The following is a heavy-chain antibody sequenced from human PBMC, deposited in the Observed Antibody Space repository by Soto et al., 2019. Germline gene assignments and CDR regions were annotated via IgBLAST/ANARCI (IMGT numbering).Heavy chain of an antibody. CDR2: ILYDGSDK. J-gene: IGHJ4*02. Sequence: GGSLRLSCAASGFTFSSYDMHWVRQAPGKGLEWVAGILYDGSDKYYADSVKGRFTISRENSKNTLYLQMNSLRSEDSAVYYCAKAGGGFGDFVHHWGQGTPVTVSS. D-gene: IGHD3-10*01. CDR1: GFTFSSYD. CDR3: AKAGGGFGDFVHH. V-gene: IGHV3-30*18.